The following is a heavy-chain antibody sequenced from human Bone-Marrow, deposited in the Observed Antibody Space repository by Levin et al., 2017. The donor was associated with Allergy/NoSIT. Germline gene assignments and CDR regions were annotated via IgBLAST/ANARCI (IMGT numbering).Heavy chain of an antibody. Sequence: SVKVSCTASGGTFSSSPLNWLRQAPGQGPEWMGGIIPIHHPASVAQNFEDRVTFTADTLTNTAFMELRSLRSDDTALYFCAKGTIVGASGAFDVWGQGTMVTVSS. CDR3: AKGTIVGASGAFDV. D-gene: IGHD1-26*01. V-gene: IGHV1-69*10. CDR1: GGTFSSSP. CDR2: IIPIHHPA. J-gene: IGHJ3*01.